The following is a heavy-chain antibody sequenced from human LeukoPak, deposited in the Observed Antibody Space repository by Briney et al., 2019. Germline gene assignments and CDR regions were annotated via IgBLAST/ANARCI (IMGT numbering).Heavy chain of an antibody. Sequence: ASVTVSCKASGYTFTSYYMHWVRQAPGQGLEWMGIINPSGGSTSYAQKFQGRVTMTRDTSISTAYMELSRLRSDDTAVYYCAIAVAGEYFQHWGQGTLVTVSS. CDR2: INPSGGST. CDR1: GYTFTSYY. CDR3: AIAVAGEYFQH. V-gene: IGHV1-46*01. J-gene: IGHJ1*01. D-gene: IGHD6-19*01.